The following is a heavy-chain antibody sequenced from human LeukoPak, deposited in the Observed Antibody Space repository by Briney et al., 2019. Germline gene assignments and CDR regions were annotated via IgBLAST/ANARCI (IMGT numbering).Heavy chain of an antibody. CDR2: IDYSEST. CDR1: GGSLSSSSYY. J-gene: IGHJ4*02. CDR3: ATPPSGYYSS. Sequence: GSLRLSCTVSGGSLSSSSYYWGWIRQPPWKGREWIGRIDYSESTYNNPSLKSRVTIYVDTSKNQFSLKLSSVTAADTVVYYCATPPSGYYSSWGQGTMVTVSS. D-gene: IGHD3-22*01. V-gene: IGHV4-39*01.